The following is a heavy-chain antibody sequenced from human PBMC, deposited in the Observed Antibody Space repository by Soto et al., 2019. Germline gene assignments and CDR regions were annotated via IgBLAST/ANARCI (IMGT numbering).Heavy chain of an antibody. CDR1: GGSISTYY. V-gene: IGHV4-59*08. J-gene: IGHJ4*02. D-gene: IGHD3-9*01. Sequence: QVQLQESGPGLVKPSETLSLTCTVSGGSISTYYWSWIRQPPGKGLEWIGYIYYRGNTNYNPSFKRRVTVSLDTSQNQFSLRLSSVTAADTAIYYCARHPGYYDVLTGYSTYYFDYWGQGALVTVSS. CDR3: ARHPGYYDVLTGYSTYYFDY. CDR2: IYYRGNT.